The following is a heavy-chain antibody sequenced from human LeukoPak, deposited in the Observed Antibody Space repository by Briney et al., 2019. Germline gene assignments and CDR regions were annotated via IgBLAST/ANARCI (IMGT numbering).Heavy chain of an antibody. CDR2: ICTAGDT. CDR1: GFTFSSYD. J-gene: IGHJ6*02. Sequence: PGGSLRLSCAASGFTFSSYDMHWVRQATGKGLEWVSAICTAGDTYYPGSVKGRFTISRENAKNSLYLQMNSLRAGDTAVYYCARGGYSSGNVYYYYGMDVWGQGTTVTVSS. V-gene: IGHV3-13*04. CDR3: ARGGYSSGNVYYYYGMDV. D-gene: IGHD5-18*01.